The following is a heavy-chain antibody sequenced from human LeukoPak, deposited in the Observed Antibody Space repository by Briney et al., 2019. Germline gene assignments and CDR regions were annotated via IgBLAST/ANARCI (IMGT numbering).Heavy chain of an antibody. D-gene: IGHD2-15*01. V-gene: IGHV1-2*02. CDR1: GYTFTGYY. J-gene: IGHJ3*02. CDR2: INPNSGGT. Sequence: GASVKVSCKASGYTFTGYYMHWVRQAPGQGLEWMGWINPNSGGTNYAQKFQGRVTMTRDTSISTAYMELRSLRSDDTAVYYCARSRGGSCYPLPCDAFDIWGQGTMVTVSS. CDR3: ARSRGGSCYPLPCDAFDI.